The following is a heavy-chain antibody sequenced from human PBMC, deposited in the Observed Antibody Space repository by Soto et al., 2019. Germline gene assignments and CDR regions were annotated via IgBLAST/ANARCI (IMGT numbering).Heavy chain of an antibody. CDR3: ARDTRDTTGRAFDI. D-gene: IGHD1-1*01. CDR2: ISYDGSNK. CDR1: GFTFSSYA. J-gene: IGHJ3*02. Sequence: QVQLVESGGGVVQPGRSLRLSCAASGFTFSSYAMHWVRQAPGKGLEWVAVISYDGSNKYYADSVKGRFTISRDNSKNTLYLQMNSLRAEDTAVYYCARDTRDTTGRAFDIWGQGTLVTVSS. V-gene: IGHV3-30-3*01.